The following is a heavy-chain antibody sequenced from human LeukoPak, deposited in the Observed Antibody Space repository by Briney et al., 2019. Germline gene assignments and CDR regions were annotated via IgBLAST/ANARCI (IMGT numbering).Heavy chain of an antibody. CDR3: RAAADLNDY. V-gene: IGHV3-73*01. CDR1: GFTFSGSA. Sequence: GGSLRLSCAASGFTFSGSAMHWVRKASGKGLEWLGRIRSKADSYTTAYAASVKGRFIVSRDDSKNTAYLQMNSLKTEDTAVYYCRAAADLNDYWGQGALVTVS. CDR2: IRSKADSYTT. J-gene: IGHJ4*02. D-gene: IGHD6-13*01.